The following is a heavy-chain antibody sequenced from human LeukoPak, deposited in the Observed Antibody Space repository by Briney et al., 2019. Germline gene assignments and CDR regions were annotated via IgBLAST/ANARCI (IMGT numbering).Heavy chain of an antibody. CDR3: ARSGVPQR. Sequence: SETLSLTCTVSGGSISSYYWSWIRQPPGKGLEWIGYIYYSGSTNYNPSLKSRVTISVDTSKNQFSLKLSSVTAADTAVYYCARSGVPQRWGQGTLVTVSS. V-gene: IGHV4-59*01. J-gene: IGHJ4*02. CDR1: GGSISSYY. D-gene: IGHD7-27*01. CDR2: IYYSGST.